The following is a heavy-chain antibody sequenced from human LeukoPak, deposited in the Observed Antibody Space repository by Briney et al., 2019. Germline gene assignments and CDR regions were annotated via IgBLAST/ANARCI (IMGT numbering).Heavy chain of an antibody. CDR3: ARWDNYGMDV. J-gene: IGHJ6*02. CDR2: ISSSGTTI. Sequence: PGGSLRLSCAASGFTFSSYEMNWVRQAPGKGLEWISYISSSGTTISYAASVKGRFTISRDNARNSLYVQVNSLRAEDTAVYYCARWDNYGMDVWGQGTTVTVSS. D-gene: IGHD1-26*01. V-gene: IGHV3-48*03. CDR1: GFTFSSYE.